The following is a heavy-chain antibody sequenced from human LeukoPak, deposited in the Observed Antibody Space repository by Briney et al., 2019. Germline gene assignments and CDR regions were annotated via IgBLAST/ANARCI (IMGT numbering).Heavy chain of an antibody. CDR3: ARDLSKRPGDYYGMDV. Sequence: GGSLRLSCAASGFTFSSYGIHWVRQAPGKGLEWVAFIQNDGSNKYYADSVKGRFTISRDNSKNTLYLQMNSLRAEDTAVYYCARDLSKRPGDYYGMDVWGQGTTVTVSS. CDR1: GFTFSSYG. J-gene: IGHJ6*02. CDR2: IQNDGSNK. D-gene: IGHD2/OR15-2a*01. V-gene: IGHV3-30*02.